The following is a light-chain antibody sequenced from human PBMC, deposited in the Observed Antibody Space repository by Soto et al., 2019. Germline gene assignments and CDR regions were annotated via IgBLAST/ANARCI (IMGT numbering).Light chain of an antibody. V-gene: IGKV1-33*01. CDR1: QDTSNY. CDR2: DAS. CDR3: QQYDNLPLT. J-gene: IGKJ4*01. Sequence: IQTNSSQSCRTPSICERVPITYKASQDTSNYLNWYQQKPGKAPKLLIYDASNLETGVPSRFSGGGSATYFTFTISSLQPEDIATYYCQQYDNLPLTFGGGTNVDIK.